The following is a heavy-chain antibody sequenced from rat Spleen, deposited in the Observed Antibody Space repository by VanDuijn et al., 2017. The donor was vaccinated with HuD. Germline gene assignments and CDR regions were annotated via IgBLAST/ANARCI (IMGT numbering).Heavy chain of an antibody. V-gene: IGHV5-58*01. D-gene: IGHD5-1*01. CDR1: GFTFSSSW. Sequence: EVQLVETGGGLVQPGRSLKLSCVASGFTFSSSWMYWIRQAPGKGLEWVSSINIGGTGTYYPDSVKGRFTASRDNAANTLYLQMNSLRSEDTATYYCARDRLGGDYWGQGVMVTVSS. CDR2: INIGGTGT. CDR3: ARDRLGGDY. J-gene: IGHJ2*01.